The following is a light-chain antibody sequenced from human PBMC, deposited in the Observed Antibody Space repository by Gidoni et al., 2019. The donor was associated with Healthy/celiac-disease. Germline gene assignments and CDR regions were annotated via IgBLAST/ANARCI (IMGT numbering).Light chain of an antibody. J-gene: IGKJ4*01. CDR1: QDISNY. CDR2: DAS. Sequence: IQMTPSPSSLSASVGDRVTITCQASQDISNYLNWYQQKPGKAPKLLIYDASTLETGVPSRFSGSGYGTDFTFTISSLQPEDIATYYCQQYDNLPLTFGGGTKVEIK. CDR3: QQYDNLPLT. V-gene: IGKV1-33*01.